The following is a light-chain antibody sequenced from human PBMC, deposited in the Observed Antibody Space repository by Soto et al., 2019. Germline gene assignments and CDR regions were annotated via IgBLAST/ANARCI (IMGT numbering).Light chain of an antibody. CDR2: KVS. J-gene: IGKJ2*01. Sequence: DVVMTQSPLSLSVTLGQPASISCSSTQSLEYSDGRTFLNWFHQTPGQSPRRLLYKVSNRDSGVPDRLSGSGSGTNFTRKISRVEAEDVGVYFCMQGRYWATFGQGTKLEIK. CDR3: MQGRYWAT. CDR1: QSLEYSDGRTF. V-gene: IGKV2-30*01.